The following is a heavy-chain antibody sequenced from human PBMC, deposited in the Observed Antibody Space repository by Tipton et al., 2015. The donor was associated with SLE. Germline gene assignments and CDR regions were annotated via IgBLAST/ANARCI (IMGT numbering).Heavy chain of an antibody. J-gene: IGHJ6*02. CDR3: ARGIWQLPYYYGMDV. CDR1: GFTFSSYG. CDR2: IRYDGSNK. Sequence: SLRLSCAASGFTFSSYGMHWVRQAPGKGLEWVAFIRYDGSNKYYADSVKGRFTISRDNSKNTLYLQMNSLRAEDTAVYYCARGIWQLPYYYGMDVWGQGTTVTVSS. D-gene: IGHD6-6*01. V-gene: IGHV3-30*02.